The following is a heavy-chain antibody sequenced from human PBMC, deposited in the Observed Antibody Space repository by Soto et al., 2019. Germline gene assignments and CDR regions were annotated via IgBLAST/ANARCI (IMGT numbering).Heavy chain of an antibody. Sequence: ASVKVSCKVSGYTFTGYYMHWVRQAPGQGLEWMGWINPNSGGTNYAQKFQGRVTMTRDTSISTAYMELSRLRSDDTAVYYCARVKGGIQYYYYGMDVWGQGTTVTVSS. D-gene: IGHD5-18*01. J-gene: IGHJ6*02. CDR1: GYTFTGYY. CDR3: ARVKGGIQYYYYGMDV. CDR2: INPNSGGT. V-gene: IGHV1-2*02.